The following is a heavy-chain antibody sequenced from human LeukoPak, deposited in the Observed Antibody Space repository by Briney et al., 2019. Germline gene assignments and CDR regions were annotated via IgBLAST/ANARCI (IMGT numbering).Heavy chain of an antibody. CDR1: GFTFSSYA. J-gene: IGHJ6*02. V-gene: IGHV3-53*04. Sequence: GGSLRLSCAASGFTFSSYAMHWVRQAPGKGLEWVSVIYSGGSTYYADSVKGRFTISRHNSKNTLYLQMNSLRSEDTAVYYCARAMTGDYDFWSGLYYYYGMDVWGQGTTVTVSS. D-gene: IGHD3-3*01. CDR2: IYSGGST. CDR3: ARAMTGDYDFWSGLYYYYGMDV.